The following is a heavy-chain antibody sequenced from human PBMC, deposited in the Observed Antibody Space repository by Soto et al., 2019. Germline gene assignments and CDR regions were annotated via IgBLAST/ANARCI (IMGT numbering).Heavy chain of an antibody. J-gene: IGHJ4*03. Sequence: EVQLLESGGGLVQRGGSLRLSCVASGFIFGDFAMGWVRQAPGKGLKWVASITGDGLRTFYTESVRGRFSVSRDNSKNTLFLHMTGLRADDSAIYFCVKDAPLPFDFWGQGTLVAVSS. CDR1: GFIFGDFA. CDR2: ITGDGLRT. V-gene: IGHV3-23*01. CDR3: VKDAPLPFDF.